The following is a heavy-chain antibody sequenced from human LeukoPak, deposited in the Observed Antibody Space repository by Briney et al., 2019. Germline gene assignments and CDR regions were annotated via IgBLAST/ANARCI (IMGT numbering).Heavy chain of an antibody. J-gene: IGHJ4*02. CDR3: AKSTSAFMVRGVIINLDY. D-gene: IGHD3-10*01. Sequence: PGGSLRLSCAASGFTVSNNYMSWVRQAPGKGLEWVSVIYIGGSTYYADSVKGRFTISRDNSKNTLYLQMNSLRAEDTAVYYCAKSTSAFMVRGVIINLDYWGQGTLVTVSS. V-gene: IGHV3-53*05. CDR1: GFTVSNNY. CDR2: IYIGGST.